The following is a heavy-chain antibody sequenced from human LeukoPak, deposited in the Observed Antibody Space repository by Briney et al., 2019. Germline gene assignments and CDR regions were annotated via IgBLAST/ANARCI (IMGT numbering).Heavy chain of an antibody. J-gene: IGHJ4*02. CDR2: ISSDSNYI. D-gene: IGHD3-16*01. Sequence: GGSLRLSCAASGFTFKNYGMTWVRQAPGKGLEWVSSISSDSNYIYYAESLKGRFTISRDNSKNTLYLQMDSLRAEDTAVYYCVSFGYWGQGTLVTVSS. CDR1: GFTFKNYG. CDR3: VSFGY. V-gene: IGHV3-21*04.